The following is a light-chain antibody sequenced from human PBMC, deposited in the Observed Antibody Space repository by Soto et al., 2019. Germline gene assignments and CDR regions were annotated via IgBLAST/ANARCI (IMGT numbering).Light chain of an antibody. J-gene: IGLJ2*01. V-gene: IGLV2-14*01. CDR3: SSYTSSSTLV. Sequence: QSALTQPASVSGSPGQSITISCTGTSSDVGGYNYVSWYQQHPGKAPKLMLYAVSNRPSGVSNRFSGSKSGNTASLNISGLQAEDEADYYCSSYTSSSTLVFGGGTKLTVL. CDR1: SSDVGGYNY. CDR2: AVS.